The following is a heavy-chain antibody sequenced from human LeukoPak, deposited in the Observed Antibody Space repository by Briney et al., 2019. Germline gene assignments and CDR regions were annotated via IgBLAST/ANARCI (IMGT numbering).Heavy chain of an antibody. V-gene: IGHV6-1*01. Sequence: SQTLSLTCVISGDSVSSNSVAWNWIRRSPSRGLEWLGNTYYRSKWYNDYAASVISRITINPDTSKNQFSLQLNSVTPEDTAVYYCARGGSYSFDNWGQGTLVTVSS. D-gene: IGHD1-26*01. CDR3: ARGGSYSFDN. CDR1: GDSVSSNSVA. CDR2: TYYRSKWYN. J-gene: IGHJ4*02.